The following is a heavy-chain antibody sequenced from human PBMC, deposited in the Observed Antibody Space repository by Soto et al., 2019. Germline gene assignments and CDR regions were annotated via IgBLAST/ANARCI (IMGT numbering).Heavy chain of an antibody. CDR3: AKVGRGFMVRGVIDY. CDR1: GFTFSSYA. J-gene: IGHJ4*02. V-gene: IGHV3-23*01. Sequence: EVQLLESGGCLVQPGGSLRLSCAASGFTFSSYAMSWVRQAPGKGLEWVSAISGSGGSTYYADSVKGRFTISRDNSKNTLYLQMNSLRAEDTAVYYCAKVGRGFMVRGVIDYWGQGTLVTVSS. D-gene: IGHD3-10*01. CDR2: ISGSGGST.